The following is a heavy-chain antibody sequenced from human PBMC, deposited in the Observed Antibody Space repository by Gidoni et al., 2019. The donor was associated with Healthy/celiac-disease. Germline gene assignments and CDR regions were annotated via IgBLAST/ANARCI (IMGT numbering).Heavy chain of an antibody. J-gene: IGHJ4*02. CDR1: GFTFSSSA. CDR3: AKVGFPGIAVAGTFVDY. V-gene: IGHV3-23*01. Sequence: EVQLLESGGGLVQPVGSLSLSCEASGFTFSSSAMSWVRQAPGKGLEWVSAISGSGGSTYYADSVKGRFTISRDNSKNTLYLQMNSLRAEDTAVYYCAKVGFPGIAVAGTFVDYWGQGTLVTVSS. D-gene: IGHD6-19*01. CDR2: ISGSGGST.